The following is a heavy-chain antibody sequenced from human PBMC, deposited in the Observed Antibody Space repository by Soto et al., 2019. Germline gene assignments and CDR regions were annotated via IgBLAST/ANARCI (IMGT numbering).Heavy chain of an antibody. J-gene: IGHJ4*02. CDR3: AKVPSQYIWGSYLRYYDY. V-gene: IGHV3-23*01. D-gene: IGHD3-16*02. Sequence: EVQMLESGGGLVQPGGSLRLSCAASGFPFSNYAMTWVRQAPGQGLEWVSGISGNTGHAYYADSVKDRFTISRDNSKNTLYLQMDRLRAEDTAVYYCAKVPSQYIWGSYLRYYDYWGQGTLVTVSS. CDR2: ISGNTGHA. CDR1: GFPFSNYA.